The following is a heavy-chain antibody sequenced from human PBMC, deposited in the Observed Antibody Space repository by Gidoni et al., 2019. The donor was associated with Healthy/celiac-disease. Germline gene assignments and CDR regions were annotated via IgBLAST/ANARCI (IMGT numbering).Heavy chain of an antibody. J-gene: IGHJ4*02. V-gene: IGHV3-9*01. D-gene: IGHD3-10*01. CDR3: AKDLAGKLGAPGNY. CDR2: ISWNSGSI. CDR1: GFTFDDYA. Sequence: EVQLVESGGGLVQPGRSLRLSCPASGFTFDDYAMHWVRQAPGKGLEWVSGISWNSGSIGYADSVKGRFTISRDNAKNSLYLQMNSLRAEDTALYYCAKDLAGKLGAPGNYWGQGTLVTVSS.